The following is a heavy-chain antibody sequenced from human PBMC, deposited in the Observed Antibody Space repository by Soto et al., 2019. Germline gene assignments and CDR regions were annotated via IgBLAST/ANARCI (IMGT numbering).Heavy chain of an antibody. CDR1: GGTFSSYA. D-gene: IGHD5-12*01. V-gene: IGHV1-69*13. J-gene: IGHJ4*02. CDR3: ARGAERRGYGAY. Sequence: SVKVSCKASGGTFSSYAISWVLQAPGQGLEWMGGIIPIFGTANYAQKFQGRVTITADESTSTAYMELSSLRSEDTAVYYCARGAERRGYGAYWGQGTLVTVSS. CDR2: IIPIFGTA.